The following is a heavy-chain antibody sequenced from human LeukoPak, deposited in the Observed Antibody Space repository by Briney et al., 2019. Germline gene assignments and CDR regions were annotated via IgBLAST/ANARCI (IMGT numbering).Heavy chain of an antibody. CDR1: GGPISSYY. D-gene: IGHD3-22*01. CDR2: IYYSGST. V-gene: IGHV4-59*01. CDR3: ARSMIVVVSDYYYYYMDV. Sequence: SETLSLTCTVSGGPISSYYWSWIRQPPGKGLEWIGYIYYSGSTNYNPSLKSRVTISVDTSKNQFSLKLSSVTAADRAVYYCARSMIVVVSDYYYYYMDVWGKGTTVTVSS. J-gene: IGHJ6*03.